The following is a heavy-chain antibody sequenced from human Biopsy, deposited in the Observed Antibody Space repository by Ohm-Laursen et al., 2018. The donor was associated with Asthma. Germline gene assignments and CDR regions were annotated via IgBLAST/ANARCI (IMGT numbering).Heavy chain of an antibody. CDR1: YGSITSGGYY. CDR2: IYYSGST. CDR3: ARAQDYYDSRGYYRSFDY. J-gene: IGHJ4*02. D-gene: IGHD3-22*01. V-gene: IGHV4-31*03. Sequence: SEALSLTCTVSYGSITSGGYYWTWIRPHPGKGLEWIGFIYYSGSTYYNPSLKSRVSISIDTSKNQFSLKLSSVTAADTAVYYCARAQDYYDSRGYYRSFDYWGQGTLVTVSS.